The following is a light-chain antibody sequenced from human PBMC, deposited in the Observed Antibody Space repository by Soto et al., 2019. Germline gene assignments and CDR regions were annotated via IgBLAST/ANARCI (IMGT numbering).Light chain of an antibody. Sequence: QSALTQPASVSGSPGQSITISCTGTSSDVGSYNLVSWYQQHPGKAPKLMIYEGSKRPSGVSNRFSGSKSGNTASLTISGLQAEDEADYYCCSYAGSGTWVFAGGTQLTVL. J-gene: IGLJ2*01. CDR1: SSDVGSYNL. CDR3: CSYAGSGTWV. V-gene: IGLV2-23*01. CDR2: EGS.